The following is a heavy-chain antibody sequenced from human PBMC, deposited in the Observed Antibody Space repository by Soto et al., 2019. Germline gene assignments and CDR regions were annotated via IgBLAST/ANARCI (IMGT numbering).Heavy chain of an antibody. V-gene: IGHV3-48*01. CDR2: ISSSSSTI. CDR1: GLTFRSYS. Sequence: GGSLRLSCAASGLTFRSYSMNWVRQAPGKGLEWVSYISSSSSTIYYADSVKGRFTISRDNAKNSLYLQMNSLRAEDTAVYYFARDYYRFNSGYGFSMDVWGQGTTVTVSS. D-gene: IGHD5-12*01. CDR3: ARDYYRFNSGYGFSMDV. J-gene: IGHJ6*02.